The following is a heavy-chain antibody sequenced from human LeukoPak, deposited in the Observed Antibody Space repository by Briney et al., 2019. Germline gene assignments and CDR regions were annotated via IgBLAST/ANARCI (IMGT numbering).Heavy chain of an antibody. CDR3: ARPYYYDSSGYPGFRAFDI. Sequence: SVNVSCKASGGTFSSYAISWVRQAPGQGLEWMGRIIPILGIANYAQKFQGRVTITADESTSTAYMELSSLRSEDTAVYYCARPYYYDSSGYPGFRAFDIWGQGTMVTVSS. CDR2: IIPILGIA. CDR1: GGTFSSYA. V-gene: IGHV1-69*04. D-gene: IGHD3-22*01. J-gene: IGHJ3*02.